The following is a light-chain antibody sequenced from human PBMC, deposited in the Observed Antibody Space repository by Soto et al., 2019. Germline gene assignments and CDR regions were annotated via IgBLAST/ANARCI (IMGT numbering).Light chain of an antibody. CDR3: GTWDSGLSAVV. J-gene: IGLJ2*01. V-gene: IGLV1-51*01. CDR2: DNN. Sequence: QSVLTQPPSVSAAPGQKVTISCSGSSSNMGNNYVSWYQQLPGTAPKLLIYDNNKRPSGIPDRFSGSKSGTSATLGITGLQTGDEADYYCGTWDSGLSAVVFGGGTKVTVL. CDR1: SSNMGNNY.